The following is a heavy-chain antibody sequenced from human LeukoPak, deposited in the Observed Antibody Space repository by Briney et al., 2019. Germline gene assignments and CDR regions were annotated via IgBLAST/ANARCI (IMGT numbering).Heavy chain of an antibody. CDR1: GFTVSSNY. V-gene: IGHV3-66*01. Sequence: GGSLRLSCAASGFTVSSNYMNWVRQAPGKGLEWVSVIYSGGSTYYADSVKGRFTISRDNSKNTLYLQMNSLRAEDTAVYYCARDPAYYDILTGSYGMDVWGQGTTVTVSS. D-gene: IGHD3-9*01. J-gene: IGHJ6*02. CDR3: ARDPAYYDILTGSYGMDV. CDR2: IYSGGST.